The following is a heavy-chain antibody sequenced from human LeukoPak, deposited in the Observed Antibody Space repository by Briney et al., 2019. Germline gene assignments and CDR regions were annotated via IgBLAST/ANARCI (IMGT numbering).Heavy chain of an antibody. Sequence: GGSLRLSCAASGFTFSSYAMSWVRQAPGKGLEWVSAISGSGGSTYYADSVKGRFTISRDNSKNTLYLQMSSVRAEDTAVYYCAIAGGGYYYGPYDCWGQGTLVTVSS. J-gene: IGHJ4*02. CDR1: GFTFSSYA. D-gene: IGHD3-10*01. V-gene: IGHV3-23*01. CDR3: AIAGGGYYYGPYDC. CDR2: ISGSGGST.